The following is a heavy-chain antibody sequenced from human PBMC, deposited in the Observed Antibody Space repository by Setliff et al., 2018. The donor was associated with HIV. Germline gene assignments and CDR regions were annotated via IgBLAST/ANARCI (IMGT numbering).Heavy chain of an antibody. Sequence: GSLRLSCAASGFTFSDYYMSWIRQAPGKGLEWVSYISSSGSTIYYADSVKGRFTISRDNAKSSLYLQMNSLRAQDTAVYYCARNRNYYDSSRPFDIWGQGTMVTVSS. J-gene: IGHJ3*02. CDR3: ARNRNYYDSSRPFDI. CDR1: GFTFSDYY. V-gene: IGHV3-11*01. D-gene: IGHD3-22*01. CDR2: ISSSGSTI.